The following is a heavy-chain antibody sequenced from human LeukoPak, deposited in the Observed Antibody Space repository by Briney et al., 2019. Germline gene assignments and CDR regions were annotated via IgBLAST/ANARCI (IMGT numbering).Heavy chain of an antibody. CDR3: ARDPYSGNYGTYYYYYMDV. D-gene: IGHD1-26*01. CDR2: ISSSVSTI. CDR1: GFTFSDYY. J-gene: IGHJ6*03. V-gene: IGHV3-11*04. Sequence: PGGSLRLTCAPSGFTFSDYYMSCIRQAPGKGLEWVSYISSSVSTIYYEASVKGRFTISRDNAKNSLYLQMNSLGPEDTAVYYCARDPYSGNYGTYYYYYMDVWGKGTTVTISS.